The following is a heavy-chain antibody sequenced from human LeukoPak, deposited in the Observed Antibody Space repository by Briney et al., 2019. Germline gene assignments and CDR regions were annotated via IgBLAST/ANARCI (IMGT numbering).Heavy chain of an antibody. J-gene: IGHJ4*02. Sequence: SETLSLTCTVSGGSINRSIHYWGWIRQPPGKGLEWLGSMYYSGSTYYNPSLKSRVTISVDTSKNQFSLKLSSVTAADTAVYYCGRHRQYSQHDVDYWGQGTLVTVSS. V-gene: IGHV4-39*01. CDR1: GGSINRSIHY. CDR2: MYYSGST. CDR3: GRHRQYSQHDVDY. D-gene: IGHD6-13*01.